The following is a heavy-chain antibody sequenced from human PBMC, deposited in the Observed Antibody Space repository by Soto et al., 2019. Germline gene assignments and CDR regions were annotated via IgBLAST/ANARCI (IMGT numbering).Heavy chain of an antibody. CDR3: ATLTVDTAMVHDYYYYYMDV. D-gene: IGHD5-18*01. CDR1: GYSFTSYW. V-gene: IGHV5-51*01. CDR2: IYPGDSDT. J-gene: IGHJ6*03. Sequence: GESLKISCKGSGYSFTSYWIGWVRQMPGKGLEWMGIIYPGDSDTRYSPSFQGQVTISADKSISTAYLQWSSPKASDTAMYYCATLTVDTAMVHDYYYYYMDVWGKGTTVTVSS.